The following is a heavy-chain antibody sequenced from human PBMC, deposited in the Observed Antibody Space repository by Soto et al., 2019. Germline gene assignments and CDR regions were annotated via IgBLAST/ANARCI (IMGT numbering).Heavy chain of an antibody. D-gene: IGHD3-9*01. CDR2: INPSGGST. CDR1: GYTFTSYY. CDR3: ARDPLLRYFDWLLYSPYYYYGMDV. Sequence: ASVKVPCKASGYTFTSYYMHWVRQAPGQGLEWMGIINPSGGSTSYAQKFQGRVTMTRDTSTSTVYMELSSLRSEDTAVYYCARDPLLRYFDWLLYSPYYYYGMDVWGQGTTVTVSS. J-gene: IGHJ6*02. V-gene: IGHV1-46*01.